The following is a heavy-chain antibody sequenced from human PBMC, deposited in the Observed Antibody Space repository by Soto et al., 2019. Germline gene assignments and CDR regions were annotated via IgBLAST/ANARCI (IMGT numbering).Heavy chain of an antibody. CDR3: ARPVQGPYARHLGNWFDP. J-gene: IGHJ5*02. CDR1: GGSISSSSYY. V-gene: IGHV4-39*01. CDR2: IYYSGST. Sequence: PSETLSLTCTVSGGSISSSSYYWGWIRQPPGKGLEWIGSIYYSGSTYYNPSLKSRVTISVDTSKNQFSLKLSSVTAADTAVDYCARPVQGPYARHLGNWFDPWGQGTLVTVSS. D-gene: IGHD3-16*01.